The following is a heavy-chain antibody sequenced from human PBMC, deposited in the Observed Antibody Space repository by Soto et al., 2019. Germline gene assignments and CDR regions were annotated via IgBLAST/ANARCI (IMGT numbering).Heavy chain of an antibody. D-gene: IGHD3-22*01. J-gene: IGHJ6*02. V-gene: IGHV1-69*06. CDR2: IIPIFGTA. Sequence: QVQLVQSGAEVKKPGSSVKVSCKASGGTFSSYAISWVRQAPGQGLEWMGGIIPIFGTANYAQKFQGRVTITADKSTSTAYRELSSLRSDDTAVYYCASQVYYYDSSGYYYYYYCMDVWGQGTTVTVSS. CDR1: GGTFSSYA. CDR3: ASQVYYYDSSGYYYYYYCMDV.